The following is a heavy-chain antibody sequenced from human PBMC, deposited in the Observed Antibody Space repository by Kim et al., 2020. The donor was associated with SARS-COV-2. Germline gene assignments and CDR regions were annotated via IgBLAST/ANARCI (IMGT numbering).Heavy chain of an antibody. V-gene: IGHV3-11*06. CDR3: ATGGELSLYVEDF. CDR2: ITSSGTYT. J-gene: IGHJ4*02. Sequence: GGSLRLSCAASGFAFSDHYMSWIRQAPGKGLEWISDITSSGTYTNYADSVKGRFTISRDNTKKSLYLQMNSLRAEDTAVYYCATGGELSLYVEDFWGQG. D-gene: IGHD3-16*02. CDR1: GFAFSDHY.